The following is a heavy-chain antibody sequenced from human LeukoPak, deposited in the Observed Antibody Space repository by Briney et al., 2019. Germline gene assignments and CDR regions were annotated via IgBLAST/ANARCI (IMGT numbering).Heavy chain of an antibody. D-gene: IGHD3-3*01. Sequence: SETLSLTCTVSGGSISSYYWSWIRQPPGKGLEWIGYIYYSGSTNYNPSLKSRVTISVDTSKNQFSLKLSSVTAADTAVYYCARARTARFPWSVPTLFDYWGQGTLVTVSS. V-gene: IGHV4-59*01. CDR1: GGSISSYY. J-gene: IGHJ4*02. CDR2: IYYSGST. CDR3: ARARTARFPWSVPTLFDY.